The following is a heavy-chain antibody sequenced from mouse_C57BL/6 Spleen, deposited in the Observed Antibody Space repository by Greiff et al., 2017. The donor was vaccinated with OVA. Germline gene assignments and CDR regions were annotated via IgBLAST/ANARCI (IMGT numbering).Heavy chain of an antibody. Sequence: EVKLMESGGGLVKPGGSLKLSCAASGFTFSSYTMSWVRQTPEKRLEWVATISGGGGNTYYPDSVKGRFTISRDNAKNTLYLQMSSLRSEDTALYYCARQGSYYYGSSPSWYFDVWGTGTTVTVSS. V-gene: IGHV5-9*01. CDR1: GFTFSSYT. J-gene: IGHJ1*03. CDR2: ISGGGGNT. D-gene: IGHD1-1*01. CDR3: ARQGSYYYGSSPSWYFDV.